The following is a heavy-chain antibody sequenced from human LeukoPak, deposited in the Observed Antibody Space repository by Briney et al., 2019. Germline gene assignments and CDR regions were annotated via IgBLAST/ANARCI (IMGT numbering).Heavy chain of an antibody. CDR2: ISYDGSNK. J-gene: IGHJ6*02. D-gene: IGHD6-13*01. V-gene: IGHV3-30-3*01. CDR1: GFTFSSYA. CDR3: AKDVTKGSSWYYGMDV. Sequence: SGGSLRLSCAASGFTFSSYAMHWVRQAPGKGLEWVAVISYDGSNKYYADSVKGRFTISRDNAKNSLYLQMNSLRAEDTALYYCAKDVTKGSSWYYGMDVWGQGTTVTVFS.